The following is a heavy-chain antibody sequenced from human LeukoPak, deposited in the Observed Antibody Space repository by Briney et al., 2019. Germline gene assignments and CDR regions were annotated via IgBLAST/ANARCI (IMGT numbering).Heavy chain of an antibody. D-gene: IGHD1-26*01. CDR3: ARTAWELPTVARYYYYYYMDV. CDR1: GGTFSSYA. J-gene: IGHJ6*03. V-gene: IGHV1-69*05. CDR2: IIPIFGTA. Sequence: GASVKVSCKASGGTFSSYAISWVRQAPGQGLEWMGGIIPIFGTANYAQKFQGRVTITTDESTSTAYMELSSLRSEDTAVYYCARTAWELPTVARYYYYYYMDVWGKGTTVTVSS.